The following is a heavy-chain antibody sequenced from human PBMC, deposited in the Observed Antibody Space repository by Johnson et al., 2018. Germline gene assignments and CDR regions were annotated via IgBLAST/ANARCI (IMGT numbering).Heavy chain of an antibody. Sequence: QVQLVQSGAEVKKPGSSVKVSCKASGGTFSSYTISWVRQAPGQGLEWMGRIIPILGIANYAQKFQGRVTITADKSTSPAYMELSSLRSEDTAVYYCASETYYYDSSGYYPYYYYYMDVWGKGTTVTVSS. D-gene: IGHD3-22*01. V-gene: IGHV1-69*02. CDR1: GGTFSSYT. J-gene: IGHJ6*03. CDR2: IIPILGIA. CDR3: ASETYYYDSSGYYPYYYYYMDV.